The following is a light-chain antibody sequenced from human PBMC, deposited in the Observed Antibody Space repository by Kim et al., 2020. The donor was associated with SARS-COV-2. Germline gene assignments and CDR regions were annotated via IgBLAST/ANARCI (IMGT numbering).Light chain of an antibody. J-gene: IGKJ2*01. V-gene: IGKV1-39*01. CDR2: ATS. CDR1: ENVDKY. CDR3: QQNNRTPPTT. Sequence: DIQLTQSPSSLSASVGDTVTITCRASENVDKYLIWYQQKPGKAPALLIYATSGLHTGVPSRFSGSGFGTDFTLTISGLQPEDFATYFCQQNNRTPPTTFGQGTKVDIK.